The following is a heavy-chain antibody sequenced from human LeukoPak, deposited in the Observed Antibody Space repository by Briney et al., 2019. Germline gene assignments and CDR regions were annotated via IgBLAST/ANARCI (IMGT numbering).Heavy chain of an antibody. D-gene: IGHD4-17*01. J-gene: IGHJ4*02. CDR2: ISGSGNT. Sequence: GGSLRLSCAASGFTFSNYAMSWVRQAPGKGLEWVSAISGSGNTGYADSVKGRFTISRDTSKNKLYLQMNSLRAEDTAVYYCAKDRYGDGPNFFDYWGQGTLVAVSS. CDR3: AKDRYGDGPNFFDY. V-gene: IGHV3-23*01. CDR1: GFTFSNYA.